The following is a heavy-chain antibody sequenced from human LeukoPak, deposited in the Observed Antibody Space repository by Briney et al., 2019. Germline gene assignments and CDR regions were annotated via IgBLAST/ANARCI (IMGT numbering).Heavy chain of an antibody. CDR3: AKGGSSPPFAI. D-gene: IGHD6-6*01. J-gene: IGHJ3*02. Sequence: GGSLRLSCAASGFTFSGYAMHWVRQAPGKGLEWVAVISYDGSNKYYADSVKGRFTNSRDNSKNTLYLQMNSLRAEDTAVYYCAKGGSSPPFAIWGQGTMVTVSS. CDR1: GFTFSGYA. V-gene: IGHV3-30-3*01. CDR2: ISYDGSNK.